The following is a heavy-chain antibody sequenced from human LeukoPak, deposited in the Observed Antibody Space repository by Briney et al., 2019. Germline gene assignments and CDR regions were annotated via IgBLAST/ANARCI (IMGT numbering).Heavy chain of an antibody. CDR3: ARGSILTGFYPPDY. CDR2: TYYSGST. V-gene: IGHV4-31*03. J-gene: IGHJ4*02. CDR1: GGSISSGGYY. D-gene: IGHD3-9*01. Sequence: KTSRTLSLTCTVSGGSISSGGYYWSWIRQYPGKGLEWIGYTYYSGSTYCNPSLKSRLNISVDASKDQFSLKLTSLTVADTAVYYCARGSILTGFYPPDYWGQGTLVIVS.